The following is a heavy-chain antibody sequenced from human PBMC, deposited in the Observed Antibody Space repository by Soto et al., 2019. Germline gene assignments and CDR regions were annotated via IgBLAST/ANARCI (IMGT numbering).Heavy chain of an antibody. V-gene: IGHV3-11*01. Sequence: QVQLVESGGGLVKPGESLRLSCAASGFTFSDYYMIWIRQAPGKGLEWVGYLSSSGTTIYYADSVKGRFTISRDNAQKSLYLLMDSLRAEDTALYYCARAEVDLVEVPAAKVGFEYWGQGTLVTVSA. J-gene: IGHJ4*02. CDR2: LSSSGTTI. CDR3: ARAEVDLVEVPAAKVGFEY. CDR1: GFTFSDYY. D-gene: IGHD2-2*01.